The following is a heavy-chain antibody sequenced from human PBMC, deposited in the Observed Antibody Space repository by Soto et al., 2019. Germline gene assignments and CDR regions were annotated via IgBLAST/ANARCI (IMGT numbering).Heavy chain of an antibody. CDR3: AGFVVPASRNTGFDY. Sequence: SETLSLTCTVSGVSINTNDYYWGWVRQPPGKGLEWIGNIFYSGSTFYNPSLRSRLTISVDTSKNQFSLRLNSVTAADAAVYYCAGFVVPASRNTGFDYWGQGTLVTVSS. J-gene: IGHJ4*02. V-gene: IGHV4-39*01. D-gene: IGHD2-15*01. CDR2: IFYSGST. CDR1: GVSINTNDYY.